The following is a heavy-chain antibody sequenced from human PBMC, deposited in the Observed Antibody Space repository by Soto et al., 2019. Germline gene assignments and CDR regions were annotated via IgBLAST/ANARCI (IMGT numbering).Heavy chain of an antibody. V-gene: IGHV1-18*01. CDR1: GFTFTSYA. D-gene: IGHD3-16*01. Sequence: QVQLVQSGVEVKKPGASAKVSCKASGFTFTSYAISWVRQAPGQGLEWMGWISAYNGNTNYAQNFRGRVTMTTDASTSTAYMELRSLRYDDTAMYYCARDFTGWPPDGVDHWGQGTQVMVSS. CDR2: ISAYNGNT. CDR3: ARDFTGWPPDGVDH. J-gene: IGHJ4*02.